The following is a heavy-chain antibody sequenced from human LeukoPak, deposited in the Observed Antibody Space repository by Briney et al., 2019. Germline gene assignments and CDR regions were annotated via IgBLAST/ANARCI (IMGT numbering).Heavy chain of an antibody. D-gene: IGHD6-19*01. Sequence: ASVKVSCKVSGYTFTTYYIHWVRQAPGQGLEWMGIINPSGGTTNYAQKFQGRVTMTRDMSTSTVYMELSSLRSEDTAVYYCARGVLAGSIAVAGTAFDIWGQGTMVTVSS. CDR3: ARGVLAGSIAVAGTAFDI. CDR2: INPSGGTT. V-gene: IGHV1-46*01. J-gene: IGHJ3*02. CDR1: GYTFTTYY.